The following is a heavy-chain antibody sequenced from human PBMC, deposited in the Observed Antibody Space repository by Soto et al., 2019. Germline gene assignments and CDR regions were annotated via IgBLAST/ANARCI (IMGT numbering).Heavy chain of an antibody. CDR2: ISGSGDST. V-gene: IGHV3-23*01. Sequence: EVQLLESGGGLVQPGGSLRLSCAASGFTFSSYAMRWVRQAPVKGLEWVSAISGSGDSTYYADSVKGRFTISRDNSKNTLYLQMNSLRAEDTVVYYCARRGSGGYYDYWGQGTLVTVSS. CDR3: ARRGSGGYYDY. D-gene: IGHD6-19*01. CDR1: GFTFSSYA. J-gene: IGHJ4*02.